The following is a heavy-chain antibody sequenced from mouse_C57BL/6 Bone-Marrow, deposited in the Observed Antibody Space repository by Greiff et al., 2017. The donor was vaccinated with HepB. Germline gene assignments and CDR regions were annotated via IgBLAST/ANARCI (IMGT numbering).Heavy chain of an antibody. CDR3: ASGGWLLRYWYFDV. CDR1: GYAFTNYL. Sequence: VQLQQSGAELVRPGTSVKVSCKASGYAFTNYLIEWVKQRPGQGLEWIGVINPGSGGTNYNEKFKGKATLTADKSSSTAYMQLSSLTSEDSAVYFWASGGWLLRYWYFDVWGTGTTVTVSS. CDR2: INPGSGGT. V-gene: IGHV1-54*01. D-gene: IGHD2-3*01. J-gene: IGHJ1*03.